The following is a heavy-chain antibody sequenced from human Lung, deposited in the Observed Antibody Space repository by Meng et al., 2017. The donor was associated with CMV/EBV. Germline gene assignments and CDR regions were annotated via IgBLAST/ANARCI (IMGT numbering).Heavy chain of an antibody. D-gene: IGHD3-3*01. V-gene: IGHV3-48*03. J-gene: IGHJ6*02. CDR1: GFTFSSYE. CDR2: ISSSGSTI. Sequence: GGSXRLXCAASGFTFSSYEMNXVRQAPGKGLEWVSYISSSGSTIYYADSVKGRFTISRDNAKNSLYLQMNSLRAEDTAVYYCARDLVSYDFWSGYSALKGNYYGMDVGXQGNXVTVSS. CDR3: ARDLVSYDFWSGYSALKGNYYGMDV.